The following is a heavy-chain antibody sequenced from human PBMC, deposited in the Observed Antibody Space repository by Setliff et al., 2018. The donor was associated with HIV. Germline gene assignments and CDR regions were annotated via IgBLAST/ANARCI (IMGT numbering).Heavy chain of an antibody. CDR1: GFTFSSYG. CDR2: IRYDGTNK. CDR3: AREGQATDSFDM. Sequence: PGGSLRLSCAASGFTFSSYGMHWVRQAPGKGLEWVAFIRYDGTNKYYADSVKGRFTISRDNSKNTLYLQMNSLRAEDTAVYYCAREGQATDSFDMWGQGTMVTVSS. D-gene: IGHD5-12*01. V-gene: IGHV3-30*02. J-gene: IGHJ3*02.